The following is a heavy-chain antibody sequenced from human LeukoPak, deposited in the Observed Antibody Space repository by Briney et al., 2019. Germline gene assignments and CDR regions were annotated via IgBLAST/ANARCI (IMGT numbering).Heavy chain of an antibody. CDR1: GYTFTGYY. D-gene: IGHD2-8*01. CDR2: IIPIFGTA. CDR3: ARERGYCTNGVCLLDY. Sequence: ASVKVSCKASGYTFTGYYMHWVRQAPGQGLEWMGGIIPIFGTANYAQKFQGRVTITADESTSTAYMELSSLRSEDTAVYYCARERGYCTNGVCLLDYWGQGTLVTVSS. V-gene: IGHV1-69*13. J-gene: IGHJ4*02.